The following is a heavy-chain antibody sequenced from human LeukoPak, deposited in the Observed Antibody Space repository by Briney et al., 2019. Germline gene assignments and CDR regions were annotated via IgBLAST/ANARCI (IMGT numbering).Heavy chain of an antibody. CDR2: IYTWGST. CDR1: GGSISSGSYY. CDR3: ARVGYSSGWYVDY. D-gene: IGHD6-19*01. V-gene: IGHV4-61*02. J-gene: IGHJ4*02. Sequence: SQTLSLTCAVSGGSISSGSYYRSWIRQPAGKGLEWIGRIYTWGSTNYNPSLKSRVTISVDTSKNQFSLNMSSVTAADTAVYYCARVGYSSGWYVDYWGQGTLVTVSS.